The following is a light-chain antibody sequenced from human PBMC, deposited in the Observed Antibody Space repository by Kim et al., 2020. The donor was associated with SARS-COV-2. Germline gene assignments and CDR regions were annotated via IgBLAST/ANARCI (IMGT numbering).Light chain of an antibody. J-gene: IGLJ3*02. V-gene: IGLV3-1*01. CDR3: QAWDSSTAV. Sequence: SVSPGQTASITCSGGKLGDKYAYWYQKKPGQSPVLVIYQHTKRPSGISQRFSGSSSGNTATLTISRAQTMDEADYYCQAWDSSTAVFGGGTQLTVL. CDR1: KLGDKY. CDR2: QHT.